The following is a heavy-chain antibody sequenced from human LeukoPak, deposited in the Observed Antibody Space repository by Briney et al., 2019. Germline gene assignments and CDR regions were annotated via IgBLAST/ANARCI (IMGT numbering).Heavy chain of an antibody. D-gene: IGHD2-15*01. CDR2: IRSKAYGGTT. Sequence: GGSLRLSCTASGFTFGDSMSGVRQAPGKGLEGVGCIRSKAYGGTTEYAASVKGRFTISSDDSKSIAYLQMNSLKTEDTAVYYCTRGRLGYCSGGSCSYFDYWGQGTLVTASS. V-gene: IGHV3-49*04. CDR1: GFTFGDS. CDR3: TRGRLGYCSGGSCSYFDY. J-gene: IGHJ4*02.